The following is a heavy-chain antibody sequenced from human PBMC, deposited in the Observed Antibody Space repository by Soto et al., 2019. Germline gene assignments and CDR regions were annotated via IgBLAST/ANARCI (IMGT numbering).Heavy chain of an antibody. Sequence: QVQLVQSGAEVKKPGASVKVSCKASGYTFTSYAMHWVRQAPGQRLEWMGWINAGNGNTKYSQKFRGRATITSDTSASPAYRELSRLRCDDTAVYYCASDPRARIVGATTGGWFDPWGQGTLVTVSS. V-gene: IGHV1-3*01. CDR3: ASDPRARIVGATTGGWFDP. D-gene: IGHD1-26*01. J-gene: IGHJ5*02. CDR1: GYTFTSYA. CDR2: INAGNGNT.